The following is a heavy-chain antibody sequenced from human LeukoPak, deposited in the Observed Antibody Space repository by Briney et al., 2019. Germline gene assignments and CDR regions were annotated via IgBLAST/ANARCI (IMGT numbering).Heavy chain of an antibody. Sequence: PGGSLRLSCAASGFTFSSYGMHWVRQAPGKGLEWVAVISYDGSNKYYADSVKGRFTISRDNAKNTLYLQMNSLRAEDTAVYYCARDYYDSSGTCYDIWGQGTMVTVSS. CDR3: ARDYYDSSGTCYDI. J-gene: IGHJ3*02. CDR2: ISYDGSNK. CDR1: GFTFSSYG. V-gene: IGHV3-30*03. D-gene: IGHD3-22*01.